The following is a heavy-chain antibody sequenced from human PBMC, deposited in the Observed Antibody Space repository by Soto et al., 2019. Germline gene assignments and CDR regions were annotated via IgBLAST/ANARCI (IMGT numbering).Heavy chain of an antibody. V-gene: IGHV1-69*01. CDR2: IIPIFGTA. CDR3: ARRSREKYTVTYYPLDY. CDR1: GGTFSSYA. D-gene: IGHD4-17*01. J-gene: IGHJ4*02. Sequence: QVQLMQSGAEVKKPGSSVKVSCKASGGTFSSYAISWVRQAPGQGLEWMGGIIPIFGTANYAQKFQGRVTITADESTSTAYMELSSLRSEDTAVYYCARRSREKYTVTYYPLDYWGQGTLVTVSS.